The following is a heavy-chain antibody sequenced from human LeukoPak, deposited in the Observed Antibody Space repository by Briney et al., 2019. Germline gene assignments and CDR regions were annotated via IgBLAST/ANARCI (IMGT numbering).Heavy chain of an antibody. CDR1: GGTFSSYA. D-gene: IGHD6-6*01. V-gene: IGHV1-69*13. CDR2: IIPIFGTA. J-gene: IGHJ4*02. Sequence: SVKVSCKASGGTFSSYAISWVRQAPGQGLEWMGGIIPIFGTANYAQKFQGRVTITADESTSTAYMVLSSLRSEDTAVYYCARGRVEYSSSSVDYWGQGTLVTVS. CDR3: ARGRVEYSSSSVDY.